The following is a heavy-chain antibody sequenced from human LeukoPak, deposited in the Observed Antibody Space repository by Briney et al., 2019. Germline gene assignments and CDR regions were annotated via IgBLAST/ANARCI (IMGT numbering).Heavy chain of an antibody. CDR1: GGSFSGYY. Sequence: TSETLSLTCAVYGGSFSGYYWSWIRQPPGKGLEWIGEINHSGSTNYNPSLKSRVTISVDTSKNQFSLKLSSVTAADTAVYYCARGPYYGGVDYWGQGTLVTVSS. CDR3: ARGPYYGGVDY. J-gene: IGHJ4*02. D-gene: IGHD4-23*01. CDR2: INHSGST. V-gene: IGHV4-34*01.